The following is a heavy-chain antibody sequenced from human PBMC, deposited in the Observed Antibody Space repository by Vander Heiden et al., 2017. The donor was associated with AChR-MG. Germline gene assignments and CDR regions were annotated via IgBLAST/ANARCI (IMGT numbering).Heavy chain of an antibody. D-gene: IGHD1-26*01. CDR3: AKGARVVKRELTDAFDI. V-gene: IGHV3-23*01. J-gene: IGHJ3*02. CDR2: ISGSGGST. Sequence: EVQLLESGGGLVQPGGSLRLSCAASGFTFSSYAMSWVRQAPGKGLEWVSAISGSGGSTYYADSVKGRFTISRDNSKNTLYLQMNSLRAEDTAVYYCAKGARVVKRELTDAFDIWGQGTMVTVSS. CDR1: GFTFSSYA.